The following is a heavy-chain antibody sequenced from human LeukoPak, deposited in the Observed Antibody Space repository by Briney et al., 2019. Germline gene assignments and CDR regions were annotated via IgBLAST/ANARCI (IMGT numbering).Heavy chain of an antibody. CDR2: IGGRSISI. CDR1: GFTFSSYA. CDR3: ARGNGLDY. V-gene: IGHV3-48*01. J-gene: IGHJ4*02. Sequence: GGSLRLSCAASGFTFSSYAMSWVRQAPGKGLEWLSYIGGRSISIYYADSVKGRFTISRDNAKNSLYLQMNSLRAEDTAVYYCARGNGLDYWGQGTLVTVSS. D-gene: IGHD2-8*01.